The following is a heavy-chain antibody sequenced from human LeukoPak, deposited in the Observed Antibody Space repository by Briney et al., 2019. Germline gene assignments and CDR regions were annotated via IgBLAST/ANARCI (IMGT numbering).Heavy chain of an antibody. CDR2: ISDSGGHS. D-gene: IGHD6-19*01. Sequence: GRSLRLSCEASGFTFSTCAMSWVRQAPGKGLEWVSAISDSGGHSHYIDSVKGRFTISRDNSKNTLFLQMNSLRVEDTAVYYCAKSSRYGTGWYGRIDYWGQGTLVTVSS. J-gene: IGHJ4*02. V-gene: IGHV3-23*01. CDR1: GFTFSTCA. CDR3: AKSSRYGTGWYGRIDY.